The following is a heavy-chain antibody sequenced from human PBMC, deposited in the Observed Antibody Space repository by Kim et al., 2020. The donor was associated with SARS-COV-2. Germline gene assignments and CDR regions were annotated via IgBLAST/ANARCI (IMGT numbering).Heavy chain of an antibody. J-gene: IGHJ4*02. V-gene: IGHV1-46*01. CDR1: GYTFTNSY. CDR2: INPNGGST. Sequence: ASVKVSCMASGYTFTNSYIHWVRHTPGQGLEWMGIINPNGGSTTYAQKFQGRVAMTRDTSTSTVHMELTGLRSEDTALYYCARRACSGSSCFFDYWGQGSLVTVSS. CDR3: ARRACSGSSCFFDY. D-gene: IGHD2-15*01.